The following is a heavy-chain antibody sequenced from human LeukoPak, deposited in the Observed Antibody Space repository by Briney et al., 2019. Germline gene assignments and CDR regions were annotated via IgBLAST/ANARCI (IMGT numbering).Heavy chain of an antibody. CDR1: GFTFSSYS. V-gene: IGHV3-48*04. CDR2: ISSSSSTI. Sequence: PGGSLRLSCAASGFTFSSYSMNWVRQAPGKGLEWVSYISSSSSTIYYADSVKGRFTISRDNAKNSLYLQMNSLRAEDTAVYYCAREPTLPNYYGSGSYWGYLDYWGQGTLVTVSS. J-gene: IGHJ4*02. CDR3: AREPTLPNYYGSGSYWGYLDY. D-gene: IGHD3-10*01.